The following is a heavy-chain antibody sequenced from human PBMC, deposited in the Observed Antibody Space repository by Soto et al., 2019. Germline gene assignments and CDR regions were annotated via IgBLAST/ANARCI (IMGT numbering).Heavy chain of an antibody. D-gene: IGHD4-17*01. CDR2: MNPNSGNT. CDR1: GYTFTSYY. CDR3: ARTLYGDNVDY. V-gene: IGHV1-8*02. Sequence: ASVKVSCKASGYTFTSYYIHWVRQAPGQGLEWMGWMNPNSGNTGYAQKFQGRVTMTRNTSISTAYMEPSNLRSEDTAVYYCARTLYGDNVDYWGQGTLVTVSS. J-gene: IGHJ4*02.